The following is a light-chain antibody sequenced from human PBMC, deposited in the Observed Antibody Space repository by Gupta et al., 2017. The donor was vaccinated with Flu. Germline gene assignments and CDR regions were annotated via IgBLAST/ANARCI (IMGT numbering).Light chain of an antibody. CDR1: QTISTW. CDR3: QQYNSFPYT. V-gene: IGKV1-5*03. Sequence: DIQMTQSPSTLSASVGDRVTITCRASQTISTWLAWYQQKPGKVPKLLIYLASSLESGVPSRFSGSGSGTXFTLTIXALQPDDFATYYCQQYNSFPYTFGXGTKLEIK. CDR2: LAS. J-gene: IGKJ2*01.